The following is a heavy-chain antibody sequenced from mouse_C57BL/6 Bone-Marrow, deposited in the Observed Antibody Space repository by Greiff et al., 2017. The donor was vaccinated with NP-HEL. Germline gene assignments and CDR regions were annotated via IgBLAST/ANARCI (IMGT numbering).Heavy chain of an antibody. V-gene: IGHV5-2*01. CDR3: AREKSTMVTTHYAMDY. Sequence: EVKLVESGGGLVQPGESLKLSCESNEYEFPSHDMSWVRQTPEKRLELVAAINSDGGSTYYPDTMERRFIISRDNTKKTLYLQMSSLRSEDTALYYCAREKSTMVTTHYAMDYWGQGTSVTVSS. CDR2: INSDGGST. CDR1: EYEFPSHD. J-gene: IGHJ4*01. D-gene: IGHD2-1*01.